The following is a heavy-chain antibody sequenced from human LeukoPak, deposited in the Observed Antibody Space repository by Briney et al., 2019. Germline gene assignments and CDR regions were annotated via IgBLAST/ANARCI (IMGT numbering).Heavy chain of an antibody. Sequence: SETLSLTCTVSGVSIKNYYWSRIRQPPGKGLEWIGYIYYSGSTNYNPSLKSRVTISVDTSKNQFSLKLSSVTAADTAVYYCARAPPGYCSSTSCFPFDYWGQGTLVTVSS. CDR2: IYYSGST. CDR3: ARAPPGYCSSTSCFPFDY. CDR1: GVSIKNYY. J-gene: IGHJ4*02. D-gene: IGHD2-2*03. V-gene: IGHV4-59*01.